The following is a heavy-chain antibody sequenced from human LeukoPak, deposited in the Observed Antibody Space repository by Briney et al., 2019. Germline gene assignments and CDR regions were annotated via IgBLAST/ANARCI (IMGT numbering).Heavy chain of an antibody. D-gene: IGHD6-19*01. J-gene: IGHJ4*02. CDR3: ARSWAAVAPIDY. Sequence: ASVKVSCKASGGTFSSYAISWVRQAPGQGLEWMGIINPSGGSTSYAQKFQGRVTMTRDMSTSTVYMELSSLRSEDTAVYYCARSWAAVAPIDYWGQGTLVTVSS. CDR2: INPSGGST. V-gene: IGHV1-46*01. CDR1: GGTFSSYA.